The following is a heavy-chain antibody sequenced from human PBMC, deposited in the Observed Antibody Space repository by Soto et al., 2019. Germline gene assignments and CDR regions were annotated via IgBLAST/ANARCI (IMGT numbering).Heavy chain of an antibody. CDR3: ARLPVTTYVYWYFDL. CDR2: IYPGDSDT. Sequence: GESLKISCKGSGYSFTSYWIGWVRQMPGKGLEWMGIIYPGDSDTRYSPSFQGQVTISADKSISTAYLQWSSLKASDTAMYYCARLPVTTYVYWYFDLWGRGTLVTVSS. CDR1: GYSFTSYW. D-gene: IGHD4-17*01. V-gene: IGHV5-51*01. J-gene: IGHJ2*01.